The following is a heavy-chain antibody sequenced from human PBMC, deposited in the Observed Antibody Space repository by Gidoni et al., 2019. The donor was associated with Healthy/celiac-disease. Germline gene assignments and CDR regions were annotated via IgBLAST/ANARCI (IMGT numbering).Heavy chain of an antibody. CDR1: GYTFTGSY. CDR2: INPNSGGT. J-gene: IGHJ3*02. V-gene: IGHV1-2*02. Sequence: VQLVQSGAEVKKPGASVKVPCKACGYTFTGSYMHWVRQAPGQGLEWMGWINPNSGGTNYAQKFQGRVTMTRDTSISTAYMELSRLRSDDTAVYYCARTVPGTTDAFDIWGQGTMVTVSS. D-gene: IGHD1-7*01. CDR3: ARTVPGTTDAFDI.